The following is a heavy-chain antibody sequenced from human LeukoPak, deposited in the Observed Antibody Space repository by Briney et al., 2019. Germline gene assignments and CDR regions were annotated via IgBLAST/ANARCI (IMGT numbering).Heavy chain of an antibody. CDR1: GFTFSSYT. D-gene: IGHD5-12*01. CDR2: ISSSSSFI. V-gene: IGHV3-21*01. CDR3: VRSSGYDGY. Sequence: PGGFLRLSCAASGFTFSSYTMNRVRQAPGKGLEWVSSISSSSSFIYYADSVKGRFTISRDNAKNSLYLQMNSLRADDTAVYYCVRSSGYDGYWGQGTLVTVSS. J-gene: IGHJ4*02.